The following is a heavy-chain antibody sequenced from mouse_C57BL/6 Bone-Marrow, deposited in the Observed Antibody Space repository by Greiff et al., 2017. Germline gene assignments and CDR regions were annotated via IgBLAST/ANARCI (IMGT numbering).Heavy chain of an antibody. CDR1: GFNIKDDY. D-gene: IGHD1-3*01. J-gene: IGHJ3*01. V-gene: IGHV14-4*01. CDR3: TTRGVAPFAY. CDR2: IDPENGDT. Sequence: DVHLVESGAELVRPGASVKLSCTASGFNIKDDYMHWVKQRPEQGLEWIGWIDPENGDTEYASKFQGKATITADTSSNTAYLQLSSLTSEDTAVDYCTTRGVAPFAYWGQGTLVTVSA.